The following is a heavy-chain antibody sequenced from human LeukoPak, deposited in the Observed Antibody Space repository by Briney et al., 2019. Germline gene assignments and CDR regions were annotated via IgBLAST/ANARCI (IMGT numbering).Heavy chain of an antibody. D-gene: IGHD3-16*02. CDR1: GFTFSSYG. CDR3: AKEYYDYVWGSYRNRYYFDY. V-gene: IGHV3-30*18. Sequence: GRSLRLSCAASGFTFSSYGMHWVRQAPGKGLEWVAVISYDGSNKYYADSVKGRFTISRDNSKNTLYLQMNSLRAEDTAVYYCAKEYYDYVWGSYRNRYYFDYWGQGTLVTVSS. CDR2: ISYDGSNK. J-gene: IGHJ4*02.